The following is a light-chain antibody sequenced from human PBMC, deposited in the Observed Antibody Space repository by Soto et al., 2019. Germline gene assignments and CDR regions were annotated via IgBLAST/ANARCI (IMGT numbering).Light chain of an antibody. CDR3: QSYDSSLSGSI. CDR2: GKN. CDR1: SSNIGAGFD. V-gene: IGLV1-40*01. Sequence: QSVLTQPPSLSGALGQRVTISCTGGSSNIGAGFDVHWYQQLPGTAPKLLIFGKNNRPSWVPDRFSGSKSGTSASLAITGLQAEDEGDYYCQSYDSSLSGSIFGGGTNLTVL. J-gene: IGLJ2*01.